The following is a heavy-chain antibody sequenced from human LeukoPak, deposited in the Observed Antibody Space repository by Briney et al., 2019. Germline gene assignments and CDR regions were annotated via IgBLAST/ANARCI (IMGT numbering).Heavy chain of an antibody. J-gene: IGHJ6*03. Sequence: SETLLLICAVYGGFFSGYQWIRISPPPEKGQVWFGEIYHSGTTTHNPSHKSRVDISVDTSKSQSSLDLLSVTAAHTAAYHCARGIRGHPTVYYYYSYMDVWDTGTTVTVSS. V-gene: IGHV4-34*01. CDR3: ARGIRGHPTVYYYYSYMDV. D-gene: IGHD4-11*01. CDR2: IYHSGTT. CDR1: GGFFSGYQ.